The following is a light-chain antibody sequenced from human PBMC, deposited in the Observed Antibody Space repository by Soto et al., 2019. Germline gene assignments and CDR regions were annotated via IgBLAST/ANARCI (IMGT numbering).Light chain of an antibody. CDR3: HPSNSLSWT. Sequence: DIQMTQSPSTLSASVGDRVTITCRSSQSFSNWLAWYRLNPGTAPKLLIYDASTLECGVPSRFSGSGSGTEFTLTIRSLQPDDFAPLFCHPSNSLSWTFGQGTQV. J-gene: IGKJ1*01. V-gene: IGKV1-5*01. CDR2: DAS. CDR1: QSFSNW.